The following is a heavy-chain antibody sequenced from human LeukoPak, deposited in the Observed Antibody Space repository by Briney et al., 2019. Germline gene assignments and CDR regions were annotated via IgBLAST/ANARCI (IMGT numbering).Heavy chain of an antibody. CDR3: AGPMGPAAIFGFDY. Sequence: GGTLRLSCAASGFTFSSYGMSWVRQAPGKGLEGVSAISGSGGSTYYADSVKGRFTISRDNSKNTLYLQMNSLRAEDTAVYYCAGPMGPAAIFGFDYWGQGTLVTVSS. J-gene: IGHJ4*02. CDR1: GFTFSSYG. CDR2: ISGSGGST. V-gene: IGHV3-23*01. D-gene: IGHD2-2*01.